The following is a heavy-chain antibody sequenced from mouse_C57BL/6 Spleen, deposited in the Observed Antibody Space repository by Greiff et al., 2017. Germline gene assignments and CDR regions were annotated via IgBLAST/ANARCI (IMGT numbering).Heavy chain of an antibody. V-gene: IGHV3-6*01. CDR2: ISYDGSN. D-gene: IGHD1-1*01. J-gene: IGHJ2*01. Sequence: VQLKESGPGLVKPSQSLSLTCSVTGYSITSGYYWNWIRQFPGNKLEWMGYISYDGSNNYNPSLKNRISITRDTSKNQFFLKLNSLTTEDTAAYYCAREGGPITTVVAKGYWGQGTTLTVSS. CDR3: AREGGPITTVVAKGY. CDR1: GYSITSGYY.